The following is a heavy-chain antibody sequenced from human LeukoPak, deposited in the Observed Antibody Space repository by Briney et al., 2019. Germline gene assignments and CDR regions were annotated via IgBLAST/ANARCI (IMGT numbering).Heavy chain of an antibody. V-gene: IGHV4-4*02. CDR2: VHKSGST. J-gene: IGHJ4*02. Sequence: TSETLSLTCAVSTDSITSNWWSWVRQPPGKGLEWIGEVHKSGSTNYYPSLQSRVTISIDKSKNQIALELTSVTAADTAVYYCAKEIVGAPTPGAYWGQGILVTV. D-gene: IGHD1-26*01. CDR3: AKEIVGAPTPGAY. CDR1: TDSITSNW.